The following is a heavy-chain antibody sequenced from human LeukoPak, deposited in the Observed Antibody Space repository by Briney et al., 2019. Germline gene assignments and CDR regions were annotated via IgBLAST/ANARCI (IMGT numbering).Heavy chain of an antibody. CDR2: INPNSGGT. CDR1: GYTFTGYY. D-gene: IGHD6-13*01. CDR3: ARWEQQLVRSYYYGMDV. V-gene: IGHV1-2*02. Sequence: GASVTVSCKASGYTFTGYYMHWVRQAPGQGLEWMGWINPNSGGTNYAQKFQGRVTMTRDTSISTAYMELSRLRSDDTAVYYCARWEQQLVRSYYYGMDVWGQGTTVTVSS. J-gene: IGHJ6*02.